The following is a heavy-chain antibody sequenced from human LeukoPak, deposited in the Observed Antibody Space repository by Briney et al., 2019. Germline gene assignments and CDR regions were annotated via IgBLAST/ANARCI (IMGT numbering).Heavy chain of an antibody. CDR2: ISWNSGSI. CDR1: GFTFDDYA. Sequence: SLRLSRAASGFTFDDYAMHWVRQAPGKGLEGVSGISWNSGSIGYADSVKGRFTISRDNAKNSLYLQMNSLRAEDTALYYCAKDSGSYGGAFDIWGQGTMVTVSS. V-gene: IGHV3-9*01. CDR3: AKDSGSYGGAFDI. D-gene: IGHD1-26*01. J-gene: IGHJ3*02.